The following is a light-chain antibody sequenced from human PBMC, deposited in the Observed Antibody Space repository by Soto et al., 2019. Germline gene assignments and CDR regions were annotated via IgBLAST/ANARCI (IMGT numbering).Light chain of an antibody. J-gene: IGLJ2*01. CDR3: CSYAGSGTLL. V-gene: IGLV2-23*01. Sequence: QSALTQPASVSGSPGQSITISCTGTSSDVGNYNLVSWYQQHPGKAPKLMIYEGSKRPSGVSNRFSGSKSGNTACLTISGLQAEDEADYYCCSYAGSGTLLFGGGTQLTVL. CDR2: EGS. CDR1: SSDVGNYNL.